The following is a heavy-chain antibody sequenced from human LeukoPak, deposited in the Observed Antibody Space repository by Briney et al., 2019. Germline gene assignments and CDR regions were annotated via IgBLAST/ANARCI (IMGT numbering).Heavy chain of an antibody. CDR1: GYTFTGYY. V-gene: IGHV1-2*06. J-gene: IGHJ4*02. CDR2: INPNSGGT. D-gene: IGHD2-2*01. Sequence: ASVKVSCKASGYTFTGYYMHWVRQATGQGLEWMGRINPNSGGTNYAQKFQGRVTMTRDTSISTAYMELSRLRSDDPAVYYCAREYLGYCSSTSCSPFGYWGQGTLVTVSS. CDR3: AREYLGYCSSTSCSPFGY.